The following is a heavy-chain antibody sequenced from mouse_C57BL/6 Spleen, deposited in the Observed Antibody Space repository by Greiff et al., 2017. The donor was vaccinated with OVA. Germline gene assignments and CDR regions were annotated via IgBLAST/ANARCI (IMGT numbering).Heavy chain of an antibody. D-gene: IGHD2-4*01. V-gene: IGHV8-12*01. CDR1: GFSLSTSGMG. CDR3: ARSIYYDYDGWYFDV. CDR2: IYWDDDK. J-gene: IGHJ1*03. Sequence: QVTLKESGPGILQSSQTLSLTCSFSGFSLSTSGMGVSWIRQPSGKGLEWLAHIYWDDDKRYNPSLKSRLTISKDTSRNQVFLKITSVDTADTATYDCARSIYYDYDGWYFDVWGTGTTVTVSS.